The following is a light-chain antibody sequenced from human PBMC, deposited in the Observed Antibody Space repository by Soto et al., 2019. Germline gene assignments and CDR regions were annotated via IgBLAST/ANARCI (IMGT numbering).Light chain of an antibody. V-gene: IGLV1-40*01. CDR1: SSNIGAGYD. CDR3: QSYDSSLSGCV. CDR2: GNS. J-gene: IGLJ7*01. Sequence: QSVLTQPPSVSGAPGQRVTISCTGSSSNIGAGYDVHWYQQLPGTAPKLLIYGNSNRPSGGPDRFSGSKSGTSASLAITGLQAEDEADYYCQSYDSSLSGCVFGGGTQLTVL.